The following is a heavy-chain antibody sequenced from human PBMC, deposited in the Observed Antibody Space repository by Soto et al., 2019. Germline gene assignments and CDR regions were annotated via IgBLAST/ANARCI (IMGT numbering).Heavy chain of an antibody. V-gene: IGHV3-23*01. D-gene: IGHD3-22*01. CDR3: AKNLGGTYYDSSGYDWLDY. Sequence: GGSLRLSCAASGFTFSSYAMSWVRQAPGKGLELVSAISGSGGSTYYADSVKGRFTISRDNSKNTLYLQMNSLRAEDTAVYYCAKNLGGTYYDSSGYDWLDYWGQGTLVTVSS. CDR2: ISGSGGST. J-gene: IGHJ4*02. CDR1: GFTFSSYA.